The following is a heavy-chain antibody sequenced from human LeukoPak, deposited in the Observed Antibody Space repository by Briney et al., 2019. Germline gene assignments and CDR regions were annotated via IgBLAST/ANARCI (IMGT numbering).Heavy chain of an antibody. CDR1: GNSMLDQY. J-gene: IGHJ4*02. D-gene: IGHD5-24*01. V-gene: IGHV4-59*08. CDR3: AREPTIALRGFDA. Sequence: SETLSLTHTVSGNSMLDQYWAWIRQPPGKGLEWIGFVYYSGSTNYHPSLTSRVTISLDRSKHVFSLQLTSVTAADTAIYYCAREPTIALRGFDAWGQGTQVTVSS. CDR2: VYYSGST.